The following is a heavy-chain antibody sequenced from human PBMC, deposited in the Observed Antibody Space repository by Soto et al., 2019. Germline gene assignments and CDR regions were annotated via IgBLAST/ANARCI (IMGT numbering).Heavy chain of an antibody. J-gene: IGHJ4*02. Sequence: ASVKVSCEASGYTFTSYGISWVRQAPGQGLEWMGWISAYNGNTNYAQKLRGRVTMTTDTSTSTAYMELRSLRSDDTAVYYCAREATIFGGPDYWGQGTLVTVSS. CDR1: GYTFTSYG. V-gene: IGHV1-18*01. CDR3: AREATIFGGPDY. CDR2: ISAYNGNT. D-gene: IGHD3-3*01.